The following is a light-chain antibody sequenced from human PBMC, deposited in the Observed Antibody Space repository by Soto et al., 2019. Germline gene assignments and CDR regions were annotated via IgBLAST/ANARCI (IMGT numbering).Light chain of an antibody. CDR3: SSYTSSSSYV. Sequence: QSALTQPASVSGSPGQSITISCTGTSSDVGGYNYVSWYQQHPGKAPKLMIYDVSNRPSGVSNRFSGYKSGNTASLTISGLQAEDEADYYCSSYTSSSSYVVGTGTKLTVL. CDR2: DVS. J-gene: IGLJ1*01. V-gene: IGLV2-14*01. CDR1: SSDVGGYNY.